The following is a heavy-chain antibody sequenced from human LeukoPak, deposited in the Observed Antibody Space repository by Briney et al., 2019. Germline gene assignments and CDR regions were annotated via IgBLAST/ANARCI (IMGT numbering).Heavy chain of an antibody. CDR2: INPSGGST. CDR3: ARWPQGRGFLTVVTGFDY. CDR1: GYTFTSYY. J-gene: IGHJ4*02. Sequence: GASVKVSCKASGYTFTSYYMHWVRQAPGQGLEWMGIINPSGGSTSYAQKFQGRVTMTRDMSTSTVYMELSSLRSEDTAVYYCARWPQGRGFLTVVTGFDYWGQGTLVTVSS. D-gene: IGHD4-23*01. V-gene: IGHV1-46*01.